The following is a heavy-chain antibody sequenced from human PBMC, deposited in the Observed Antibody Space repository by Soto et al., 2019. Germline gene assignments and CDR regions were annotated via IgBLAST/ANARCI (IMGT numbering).Heavy chain of an antibody. Sequence: QVQLVESGGALVKPGGSLRLSCAASGFNFSDFYISWIRQAPGKGLEWVSFISATGETIYYAESVKGRFTISRDNAQKSLVLQMNSLRDEDTAIYYCASHLRGSRRKYYFHFWGQGTLVTVSS. V-gene: IGHV3-11*01. CDR3: ASHLRGSRRKYYFHF. CDR2: ISATGETI. CDR1: GFNFSDFY. D-gene: IGHD5-12*01. J-gene: IGHJ4*02.